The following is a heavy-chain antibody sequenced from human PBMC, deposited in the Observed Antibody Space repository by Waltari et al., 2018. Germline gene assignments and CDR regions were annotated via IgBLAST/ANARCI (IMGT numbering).Heavy chain of an antibody. J-gene: IGHJ3*02. V-gene: IGHV3-7*01. CDR2: IKEDGDEK. CDR3: AKVQPDTGYRPSDI. CDR1: GFTFRTSW. D-gene: IGHD3-9*01. Sequence: EVQLVESGGGLVQPGGSLRLSCAASGFTFRTSWMNWVRQAPGKGLEWVANIKEDGDEKNYLDSVKGRFTVSRDNADNLLYLQMNNLRVEDTAVYYCAKVQPDTGYRPSDIWAKGQWSSSLQ.